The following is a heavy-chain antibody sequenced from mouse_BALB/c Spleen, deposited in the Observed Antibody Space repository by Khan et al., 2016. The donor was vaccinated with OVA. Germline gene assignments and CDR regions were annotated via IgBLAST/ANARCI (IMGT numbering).Heavy chain of an antibody. CDR1: GFNIRHYY. CDR2: IDPDNGAT. Sequence: VQLKQSGADLVRSGASVKLSCIASGFNIRHYYLHWVQQRPEQGLEWMGWIDPDNGATEYDPKFQGKATMTADTSSNTAYLQLSRLTSEDTAIYYCTTGWGYAMDYWGQGTSVTVSS. J-gene: IGHJ4*01. V-gene: IGHV14-4*02. CDR3: TTGWGYAMDY. D-gene: IGHD4-1*01.